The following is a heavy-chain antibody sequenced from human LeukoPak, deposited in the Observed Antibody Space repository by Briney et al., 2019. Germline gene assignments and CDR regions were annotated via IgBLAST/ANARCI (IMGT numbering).Heavy chain of an antibody. CDR2: IYYSGST. V-gene: IGHV4-39*07. CDR1: GGSISSSSYY. J-gene: IGHJ3*02. D-gene: IGHD1-14*01. Sequence: PSETLSLTCTVSGGSISSSSYYWGWIRQPPGKGLEWIGSIYYSGSTYYNPSLKSRVTISVDTSKNQFSLKLSSVTAADTAVYYCARDPRTRFDAFDIWGQGTMVTVSS. CDR3: ARDPRTRFDAFDI.